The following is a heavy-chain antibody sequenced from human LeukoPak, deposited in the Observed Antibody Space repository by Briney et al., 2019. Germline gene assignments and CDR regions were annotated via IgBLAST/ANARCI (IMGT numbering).Heavy chain of an antibody. V-gene: IGHV4-34*01. CDR3: ARIGRGRDGYSY. Sequence: PSETLSLTCAVYGGSFSGYYWSWIRQPPGKGLEWIGEINHSGSTNYNPSLRSRVTISVDTSKNQFSLKLSSVTAAGTAVYYCARIGRGRDGYSYWGQGTLVTVSS. CDR1: GGSFSGYY. D-gene: IGHD4-4*01. J-gene: IGHJ4*02. CDR2: INHSGST.